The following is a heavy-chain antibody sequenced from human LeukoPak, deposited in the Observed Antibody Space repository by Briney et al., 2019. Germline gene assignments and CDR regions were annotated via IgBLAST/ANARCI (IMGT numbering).Heavy chain of an antibody. V-gene: IGHV3-53*01. D-gene: IGHD2-2*01. CDR3: AKSGSTIWNY. CDR1: GFTVSSNY. CDR2: IYDGGFT. Sequence: GGSLRLSCAASGFTVSSNYMAWVRQAPGKGLEWVSVIYDGGFTDYTDSVKGRFTISRDNSKNTLYLQMNSLRAEDTAIYYCAKSGSTIWNYWGQGTLVTVSS. J-gene: IGHJ4*02.